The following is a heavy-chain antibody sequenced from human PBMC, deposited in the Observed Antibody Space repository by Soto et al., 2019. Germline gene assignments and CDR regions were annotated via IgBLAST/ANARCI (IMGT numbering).Heavy chain of an antibody. V-gene: IGHV4-59*08. J-gene: IGHJ4*02. D-gene: IGHD1-7*01. CDR1: GGSISSYY. CDR2: IYYSGST. Sequence: QVQLQESGPGLVKPSETLSLTCTVSGGSISSYYWSWIRQPPGKGLEWIGYIYYSGSTNYNPSLKSRVTISVDTSKNQFSLKLSSVTAADTAAYYCARLYNWNYSYYFDYWGQGTLVTVSS. CDR3: ARLYNWNYSYYFDY.